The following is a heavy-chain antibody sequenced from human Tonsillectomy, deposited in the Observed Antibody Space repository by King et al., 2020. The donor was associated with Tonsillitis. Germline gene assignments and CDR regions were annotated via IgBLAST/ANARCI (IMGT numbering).Heavy chain of an antibody. D-gene: IGHD3-3*01. CDR3: AKDILIFGVVITAFDY. J-gene: IGHJ4*02. CDR1: GFTFSSYA. CDR2: ISGSGGST. Sequence: VQLVESGGGLVQPGGSLRLSCAASGFTFSSYAMSWVRQAPGKGLEWGSAISGSGGSTYYADSVKGRFTISRDNSKNTLYLQMNSLRAEDTAVYYCAKDILIFGVVITAFDYWGQGTLVTVSS. V-gene: IGHV3-23*04.